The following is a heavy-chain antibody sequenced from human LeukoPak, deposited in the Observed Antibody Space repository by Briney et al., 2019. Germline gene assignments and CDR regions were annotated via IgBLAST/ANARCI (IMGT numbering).Heavy chain of an antibody. V-gene: IGHV3-30*04. CDR3: ARGGDIVVVPAAMYVPYYFDY. CDR2: ISYDVSNK. D-gene: IGHD2-2*01. Sequence: GGSLRLSCAVSGFTFSSYAMHWVRQAPGKGLEWVAVISYDVSNKYYADSVKGRFTISRDNSKNTLYLQMNSLRAEDTAVYYCARGGDIVVVPAAMYVPYYFDYWGQGTLVTVSS. J-gene: IGHJ4*02. CDR1: GFTFSSYA.